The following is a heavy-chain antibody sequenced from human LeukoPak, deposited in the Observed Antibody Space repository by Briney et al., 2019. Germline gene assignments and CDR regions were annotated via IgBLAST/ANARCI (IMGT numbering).Heavy chain of an antibody. CDR1: GFTFSSYA. CDR2: ISSSSSYI. Sequence: GGSLRLSCAASGFTFSSYAMNWVRQAPGKGLEWVSSISSSSSYIYYADSVKGRFTISRDNAKNSLYLQMNSLRAEDTAVYYCARGKTMNYGMDVWGQGTTVTVSS. CDR3: ARGKTMNYGMDV. D-gene: IGHD3-22*01. V-gene: IGHV3-21*01. J-gene: IGHJ6*02.